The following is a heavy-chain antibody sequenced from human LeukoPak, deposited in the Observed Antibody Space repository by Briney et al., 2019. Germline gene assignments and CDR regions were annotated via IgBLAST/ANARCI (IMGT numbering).Heavy chain of an antibody. V-gene: IGHV3-21*01. D-gene: IGHD6-6*01. Sequence: GGSLRLSCAASGFTFSSYAMSWVRQAPGKGLEWVSSISSSSSYIYYADSVKGRFTISRDNAKNSLYQQMNSLRAEDTAVYYCAREREQLVRYDYWGQGTLVTVSS. CDR3: AREREQLVRYDY. J-gene: IGHJ4*02. CDR2: ISSSSSYI. CDR1: GFTFSSYA.